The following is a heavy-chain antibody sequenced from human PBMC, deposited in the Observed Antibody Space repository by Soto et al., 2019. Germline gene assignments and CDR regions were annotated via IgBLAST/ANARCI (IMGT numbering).Heavy chain of an antibody. D-gene: IGHD1-7*01. J-gene: IGHJ4*02. CDR1: GGSISSYY. Sequence: SDTLSLTCTVSGGSISSYYWSWIRQPPGKGLEWIGYIYYSGSTNYNPSLKSRVTISVDTSKNQFSLKLSSVTAADTAVYYCASANWNYGNDYWGQGTLVTVSS. CDR3: ASANWNYGNDY. CDR2: IYYSGST. V-gene: IGHV4-59*01.